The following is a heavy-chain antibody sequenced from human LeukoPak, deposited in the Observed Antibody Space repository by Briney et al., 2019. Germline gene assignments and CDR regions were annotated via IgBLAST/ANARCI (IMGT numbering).Heavy chain of an antibody. D-gene: IGHD3-10*01. V-gene: IGHV1-69*05. CDR3: ARDFGSGRNYYYYMDV. J-gene: IGHJ6*03. CDR2: IIPIFGTA. Sequence: GSSVKVSCKASGGTFSSYAISWVRQAPGQGLEWMGGIIPIFGTANYAQKFQGRVTITTDESTSTAYMELSSLRSEDTAVYYCARDFGSGRNYYYYMDVWGKGTTVTVSS. CDR1: GGTFSSYA.